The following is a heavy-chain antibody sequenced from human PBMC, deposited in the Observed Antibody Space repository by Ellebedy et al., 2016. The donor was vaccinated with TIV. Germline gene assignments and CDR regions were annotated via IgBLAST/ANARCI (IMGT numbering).Heavy chain of an antibody. CDR1: GFNFSSYG. V-gene: IGHV3-30*03. CDR2: ISYDGSNK. D-gene: IGHD1-14*01. J-gene: IGHJ5*02. Sequence: PGGSLRLSCAASGFNFSSYGMHWVRQAPGKGLEWVAVISYDGSNKYNVDSVKGRFTISRDNSQNTLYLQTNSLRAEDSAVYYCVRDRPHSCFDPWGQGTLVTVSS. CDR3: VRDRPHSCFDP.